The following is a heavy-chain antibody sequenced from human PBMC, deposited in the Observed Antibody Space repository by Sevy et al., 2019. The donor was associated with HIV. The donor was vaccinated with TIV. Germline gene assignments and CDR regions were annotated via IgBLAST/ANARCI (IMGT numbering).Heavy chain of an antibody. D-gene: IGHD6-13*01. J-gene: IGHJ4*02. CDR2: ISSSSSYI. CDR3: ARDPRTAAAGTRYFDY. V-gene: IGHV3-21*01. CDR1: GFTFSSYS. Sequence: GGSLRLSCAASGFTFSSYSMNWVRQAPGKGLEWVSSISSSSSYIYYADSVKGRLTISRDNAKNSLYLQMSSLRAEDTAVYYCARDPRTAAAGTRYFDYWGQGTLVTVSS.